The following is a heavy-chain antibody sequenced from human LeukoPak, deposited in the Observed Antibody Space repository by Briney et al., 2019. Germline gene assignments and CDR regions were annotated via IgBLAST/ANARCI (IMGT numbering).Heavy chain of an antibody. Sequence: ASVKVSCKASGCTFNSYGITWVRQAPGQGLEWMGWISGYNGNTNYAQKVQGRVTMTTDTSTSTAYMELRSLRSDDTAVYYCARDTRSGSYFYDYWGQGTLVTVSS. CDR2: ISGYNGNT. D-gene: IGHD1-26*01. V-gene: IGHV1-18*01. CDR3: ARDTRSGSYFYDY. CDR1: GCTFNSYG. J-gene: IGHJ4*02.